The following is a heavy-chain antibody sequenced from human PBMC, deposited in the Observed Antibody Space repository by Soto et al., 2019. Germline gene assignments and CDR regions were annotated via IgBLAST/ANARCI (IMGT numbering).Heavy chain of an antibody. Sequence: PSETLSLTCAVSGASISTNNWCGCVRQPPGKGLEWIGEVYYSGSTNYNPSLKSRVTISVDTSKNQFSLKLSSVTAADTAVYYCARYWGGSYSPFDYWGQGTMVTVSS. CDR2: VYYSGST. J-gene: IGHJ4*02. V-gene: IGHV4-4*02. D-gene: IGHD1-26*01. CDR3: ARYWGGSYSPFDY. CDR1: GASISTNNW.